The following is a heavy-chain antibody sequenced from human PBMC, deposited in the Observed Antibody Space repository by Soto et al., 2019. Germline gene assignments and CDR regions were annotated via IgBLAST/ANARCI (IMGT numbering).Heavy chain of an antibody. Sequence: PGGSLRLSCAASGFTFSSYGMHWVRQAPGKGLEWVAVIWYDGSNKYYADSVKGRFTISRDNSKNTLYLQMNSLRTEDTAVYYCARDMHTGGYYLPYYYYVLDFSGQGTSVTVSS. J-gene: IGHJ6*02. D-gene: IGHD3-3*01. V-gene: IGHV3-33*01. CDR2: IWYDGSNK. CDR3: ARDMHTGGYYLPYYYYVLDF. CDR1: GFTFSSYG.